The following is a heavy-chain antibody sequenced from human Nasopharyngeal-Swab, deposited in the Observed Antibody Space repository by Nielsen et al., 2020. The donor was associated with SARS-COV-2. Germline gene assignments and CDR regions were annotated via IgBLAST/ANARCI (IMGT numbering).Heavy chain of an antibody. J-gene: IGHJ5*02. CDR3: ARGGRNSYGYVDP. V-gene: IGHV3-74*01. CDR1: GFTFSSFW. Sequence: GGSLRLSCTASGFTFSSFWMHWVRQAPGKGLVWVSRINTDGSTTNYADSVKGRFTISRDNAKNTVALQMNSLRAEDTAVYYCARGGRNSYGYVDPWGQGTLVTVSS. CDR2: INTDGSTT. D-gene: IGHD5-18*01.